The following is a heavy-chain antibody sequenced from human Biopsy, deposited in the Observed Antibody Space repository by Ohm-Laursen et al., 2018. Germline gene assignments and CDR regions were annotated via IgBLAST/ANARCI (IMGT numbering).Heavy chain of an antibody. Sequence: TLSLTCTVSDASASSGRYYWTWIRQPPRKPLEWIGYFYSSGTTRYNPSLESRLSISMDTSKNEVSLRLTSMTAADTVVYFCARAPADQYAARNYYSSHAFDMWGQGTKVTVSS. J-gene: IGHJ3*02. CDR2: FYSSGTT. CDR3: ARAPADQYAARNYYSSHAFDM. CDR1: DASASSGRYY. D-gene: IGHD3-10*01. V-gene: IGHV4-61*01.